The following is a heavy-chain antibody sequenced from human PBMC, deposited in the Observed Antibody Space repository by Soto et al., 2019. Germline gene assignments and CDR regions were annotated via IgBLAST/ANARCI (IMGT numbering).Heavy chain of an antibody. Sequence: QVQLVESGGGVVQPGTSLRLSCVASGFTFSNYGIHWVRQAPGRGLEWVAVIWHDGSQKYLTDSVRGRFTISRDNSKNTVYLHMNSLRVEDTAVYYCEGRDDPFHVWGRGTMVTV. CDR1: GFTFSNYG. J-gene: IGHJ3*01. V-gene: IGHV3-33*01. CDR2: IWHDGSQK. CDR3: EGRDDPFHV.